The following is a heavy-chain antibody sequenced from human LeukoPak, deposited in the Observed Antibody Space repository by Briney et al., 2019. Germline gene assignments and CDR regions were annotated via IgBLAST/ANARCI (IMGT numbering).Heavy chain of an antibody. CDR2: IYSGAAT. CDR1: GFGVSNNY. V-gene: IGHV3-53*01. Sequence: PGGSLRLSCTASGFGVSNNYMNWVRQAPGKGLEWVAVIYSGAATFYADAVKGRFSLSRDNSQNALFLQMNSLKVEDSAVYYCARDPGLNAFDIWGQGTMVTVSS. CDR3: ARDPGLNAFDI. J-gene: IGHJ3*02.